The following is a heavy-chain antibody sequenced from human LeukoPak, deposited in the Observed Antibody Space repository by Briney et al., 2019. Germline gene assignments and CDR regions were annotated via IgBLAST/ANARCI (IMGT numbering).Heavy chain of an antibody. D-gene: IGHD3-22*01. CDR3: ARDPVRLNYYDSSGYSSRLGAFDI. CDR1: GFTFSSYS. J-gene: IGHJ3*02. V-gene: IGHV3-21*01. CDR2: ISSSSSYI. Sequence: GGSLRLSCAASGFTFSSYSMNWVRQAPGKGLEWVLSISSSSSYIYYADSVKGRFTISRDNSKNTLYLQMNSLRAEDTAVYYCARDPVRLNYYDSSGYSSRLGAFDIWGQGTMVTVSS.